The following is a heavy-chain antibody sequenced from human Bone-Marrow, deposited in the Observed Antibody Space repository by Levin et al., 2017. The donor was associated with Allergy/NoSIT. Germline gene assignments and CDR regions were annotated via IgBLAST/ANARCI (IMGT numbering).Heavy chain of an antibody. V-gene: IGHV1-2*02. J-gene: IGHJ3*02. Sequence: ASVKVSCKASGYTFTGYYMHWVRQAPGQGLEWMGWINPNSGGTNYAQKFQGRVTMTRDTSISTAYMELSRLRSDDTAVYYCALLADCSSTSCYRDAFDIWGQGTMVTVSS. CDR2: INPNSGGT. CDR3: ALLADCSSTSCYRDAFDI. D-gene: IGHD2-2*01. CDR1: GYTFTGYY.